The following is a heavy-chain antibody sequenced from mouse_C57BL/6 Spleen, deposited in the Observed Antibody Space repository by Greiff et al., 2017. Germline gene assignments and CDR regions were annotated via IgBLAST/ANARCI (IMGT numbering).Heavy chain of an antibody. Sequence: VQLQQSGAELVKPGASVKISCKASGYAFSSYWMNWVKQRPGKGLEWLGQIYPGDGDTNYNGKFKGKATLTADKSSSTAYMQLSSLTSEDSAVYFCARSHYYGSSYYAMDYWGQGTSVTISS. D-gene: IGHD1-1*01. CDR3: ARSHYYGSSYYAMDY. CDR2: IYPGDGDT. J-gene: IGHJ4*01. V-gene: IGHV1-80*01. CDR1: GYAFSSYW.